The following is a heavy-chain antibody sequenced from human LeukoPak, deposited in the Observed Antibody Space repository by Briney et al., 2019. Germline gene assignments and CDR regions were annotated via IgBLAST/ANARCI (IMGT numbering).Heavy chain of an antibody. J-gene: IGHJ3*02. V-gene: IGHV3-7*01. CDR1: GFTFSSYW. CDR3: ARVAKDSRLLYPDAFDI. Sequence: GGSLRLSCAASGFTFSSYWMSWVRQAPGKGLEWVANIKQDGSEKYYVDSVKGRFTISRDNAKNSLYLQMNSLRAEDTAVYYCARVAKDSRLLYPDAFDIWGQGTMVTVSS. D-gene: IGHD2-2*02. CDR2: IKQDGSEK.